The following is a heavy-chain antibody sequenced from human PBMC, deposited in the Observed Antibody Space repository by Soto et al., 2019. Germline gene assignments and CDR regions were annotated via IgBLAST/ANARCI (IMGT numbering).Heavy chain of an antibody. CDR2: ISSSGSTI. CDR3: ARDPDPGRNWFDP. J-gene: IGHJ5*02. CDR1: DFTFGSYE. Sequence: PGGPLSLSFQAFDFTFGSYEMTWVRQAPGKGLEWVSYISSSGSTIYYADSVKGRFTISRDNAKNSLYLQMNSLRAEDTAMYYCARDPDPGRNWFDPWGQGTMVTVSS. V-gene: IGHV3-48*03.